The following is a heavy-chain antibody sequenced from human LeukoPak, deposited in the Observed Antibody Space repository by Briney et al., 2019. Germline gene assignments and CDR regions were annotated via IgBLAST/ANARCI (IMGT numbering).Heavy chain of an antibody. CDR1: GFTFSSYA. D-gene: IGHD1-26*01. CDR3: AKVSSRGGSYDY. V-gene: IGHV3-23*01. Sequence: GGSLRLSCAASGFTFSSYAMSWVRQAPGKGLEWVSAISGSGGSTYYADSVKGRFTISRDNSKNTPYLQMNSLRAEDTAVYYCAKVSSRGGSYDYWGQGTLVTVSS. CDR2: ISGSGGST. J-gene: IGHJ4*02.